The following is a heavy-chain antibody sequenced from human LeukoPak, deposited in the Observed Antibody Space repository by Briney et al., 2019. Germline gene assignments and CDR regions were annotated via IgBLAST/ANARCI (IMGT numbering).Heavy chain of an antibody. D-gene: IGHD3-10*01. V-gene: IGHV4-34*01. CDR3: ARGRGGSGSYYRHPIDY. CDR1: GGSFSGYY. CDR2: INHSGST. Sequence: ASETLSLTCAVYGGSFSGYYWSWIRQPPGKGLEWIGEINHSGSTNYNPSLKSRVTISVDTSKNQFSLKLSSVTAADTAVYYCARGRGGSGSYYRHPIDYWGQGTLVTVSS. J-gene: IGHJ4*02.